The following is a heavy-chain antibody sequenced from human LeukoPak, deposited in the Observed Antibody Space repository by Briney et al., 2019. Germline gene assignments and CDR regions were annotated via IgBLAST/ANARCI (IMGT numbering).Heavy chain of an antibody. CDR1: GFTFDDYG. CDR3: ARDYYDSSGPHDAFDI. D-gene: IGHD3-22*01. Sequence: GGSLRLSCAASGFTFDDYGMSWVRQAPGKGLEWVSGINWKGGSTGYADSVKGRFTISRDNAKNSLYLQMNSLRAEDTALYYCARDYYDSSGPHDAFDIWGQGTMVTVSS. J-gene: IGHJ3*02. V-gene: IGHV3-20*04. CDR2: INWKGGST.